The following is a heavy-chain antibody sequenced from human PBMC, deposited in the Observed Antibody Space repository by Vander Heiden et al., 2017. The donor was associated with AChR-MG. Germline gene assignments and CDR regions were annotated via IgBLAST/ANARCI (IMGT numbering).Heavy chain of an antibody. D-gene: IGHD1-1*01. J-gene: IGHJ2*01. Sequence: QVQLAQSGAEVKKPGSSVKVSCKASGGTFSSYAISWVRQAPGQGLEWMGGIITIFGTANYAQKFQGRVTITADKSTSTAYMELSSLRSEDTAVYYCASSRFDGYWKSGYFDLWGRGTLVTVSS. CDR1: GGTFSSYA. V-gene: IGHV1-69*06. CDR3: ASSRFDGYWKSGYFDL. CDR2: IITIFGTA.